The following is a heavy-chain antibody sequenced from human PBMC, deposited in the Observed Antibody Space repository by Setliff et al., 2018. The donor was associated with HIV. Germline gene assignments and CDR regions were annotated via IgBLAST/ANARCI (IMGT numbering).Heavy chain of an antibody. CDR3: ARVPTNPDFYYYHMDV. CDR1: GGSISSGGYY. Sequence: NPSETLSLTCTVSGGSISSGGYYWSWIRQHPGKGLEWIGYIYYSGGTYYNPSLKSRVTISVDTSKNQFSLKRSSETAADTAVYYCARVPTNPDFYYYHMDVWGKGITVTVSS. CDR2: IYYSGGT. V-gene: IGHV4-31*03. J-gene: IGHJ6*03.